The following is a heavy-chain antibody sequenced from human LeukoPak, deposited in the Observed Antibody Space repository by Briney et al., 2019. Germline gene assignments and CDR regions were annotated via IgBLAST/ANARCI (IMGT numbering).Heavy chain of an antibody. CDR3: ASPGAYY. V-gene: IGHV3-64*01. CDR1: GFTFSSYA. J-gene: IGHJ4*02. Sequence: PGGSLRLSCAASGFTFSSYAMHWVRQAPGKGLEYVSANANSVKGRFTISRDNSKNTLCLQMGSLRAEDMAVYYCASPGAYYWGQGTLVTVSS.